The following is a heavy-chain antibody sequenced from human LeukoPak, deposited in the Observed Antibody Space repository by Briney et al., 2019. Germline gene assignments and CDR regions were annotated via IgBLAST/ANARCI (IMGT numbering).Heavy chain of an antibody. Sequence: GRSLRLSCAVSGFAFSSYSMNWVRQAPGKGMEWVSSISSSSSYIYYADSVKGRFTISRDNAKTSLYLQMNSLRAEDTAVYYCARGKAAYYYDSSGPIDYWGQGTLVTVSS. J-gene: IGHJ4*02. CDR2: ISSSSSYI. CDR1: GFAFSSYS. D-gene: IGHD3-22*01. CDR3: ARGKAAYYYDSSGPIDY. V-gene: IGHV3-21*01.